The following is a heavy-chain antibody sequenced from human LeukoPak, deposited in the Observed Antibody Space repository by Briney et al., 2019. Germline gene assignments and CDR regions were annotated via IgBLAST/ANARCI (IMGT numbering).Heavy chain of an antibody. Sequence: ASVKVSCKAFGYTFTGYYMHWVPQAPGQGLEWMGWINPNSGGTNYAQKFQGRVTMTRDTSISTAYMELSRLRSDDTAVYYCASAQYSGYDFDYWGQGTLVTVSS. D-gene: IGHD5-12*01. V-gene: IGHV1-2*02. CDR2: INPNSGGT. J-gene: IGHJ4*02. CDR1: GYTFTGYY. CDR3: ASAQYSGYDFDY.